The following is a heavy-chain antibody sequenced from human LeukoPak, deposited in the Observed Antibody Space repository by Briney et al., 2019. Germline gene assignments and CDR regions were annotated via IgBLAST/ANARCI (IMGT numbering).Heavy chain of an antibody. V-gene: IGHV3-30*18. CDR1: GFTFSSYG. J-gene: IGHJ6*02. Sequence: PGGSLRLSCAASGFTFSSYGMHWVRQAPGKGLEWVAVISYDGSNKYYADSVKGRFTISRDNSKNTLYLQMNSLRAEDTAVYYCAKGDLWFGELFYGMDVRGQGTTVTVSS. CDR2: ISYDGSNK. D-gene: IGHD3-10*01. CDR3: AKGDLWFGELFYGMDV.